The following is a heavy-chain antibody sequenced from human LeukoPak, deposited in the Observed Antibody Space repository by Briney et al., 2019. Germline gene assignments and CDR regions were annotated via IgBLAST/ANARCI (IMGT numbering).Heavy chain of an antibody. CDR3: ARGAARYSYG. CDR2: IYYSGST. D-gene: IGHD5-18*01. V-gene: IGHV4-59*01. CDR1: GGSISSYY. J-gene: IGHJ4*02. Sequence: SETLSLTCTVSGGSISSYYWSWIRQPPGKGLEWIGHIYYSGSTNYNPSLKSRVTMSIDTSKNQFSLKLSSVTAADTAVYYCARGAARYSYGWGQGTLVTVSS.